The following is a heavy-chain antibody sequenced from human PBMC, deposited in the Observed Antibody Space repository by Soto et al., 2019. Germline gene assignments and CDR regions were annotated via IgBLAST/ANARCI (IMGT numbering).Heavy chain of an antibody. CDR3: AGSSGWKDYYYYYGMDV. J-gene: IGHJ6*02. CDR1: GGSISSSSYY. V-gene: IGHV4-39*07. CDR2: IFYSGST. Sequence: SETLSLTCTVSGGSISSSSYYWGWIRQPPGKGLEWIGSIFYSGSTYYNPSPKSRVTISVDTSKNQFSLKLSSVTAADTAVYYCAGSSGWKDYYYYYGMDVWGQGTTVTVSS. D-gene: IGHD6-19*01.